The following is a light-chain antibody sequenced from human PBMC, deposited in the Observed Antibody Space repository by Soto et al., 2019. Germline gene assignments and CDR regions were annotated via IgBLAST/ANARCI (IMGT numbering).Light chain of an antibody. CDR3: QQYGGSPPQT. V-gene: IGKV3-20*01. J-gene: IGKJ1*01. CDR2: GAS. Sequence: ESVLTQSPGTLSVSPGERATLSCRASQSVSSNYLAWYQQKPGQAPRLLIHGASSRATGIPHRFSGSGSGTDFTLIISRLEPEDFAVYYCQQYGGSPPQTFGQGTKVEIK. CDR1: QSVSSNY.